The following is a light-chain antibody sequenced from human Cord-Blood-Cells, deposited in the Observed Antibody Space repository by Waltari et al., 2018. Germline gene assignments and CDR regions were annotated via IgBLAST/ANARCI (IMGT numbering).Light chain of an antibody. Sequence: DIQMTKSPSSLSASVGDRVNITCRASQSISSHLNWYQQKPWKAPKLLIYAASSLQSGDPSRFSGSGSGTDFTLTISSLQPEDFATYYCQQSYSTVLTFGGGTKVEIK. CDR3: QQSYSTVLT. CDR1: QSISSH. V-gene: IGKV1-39*01. J-gene: IGKJ4*01. CDR2: AAS.